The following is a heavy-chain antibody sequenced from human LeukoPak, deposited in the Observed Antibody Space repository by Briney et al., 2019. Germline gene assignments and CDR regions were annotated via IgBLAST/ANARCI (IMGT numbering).Heavy chain of an antibody. Sequence: PGGSLRLSCAASGFTFSSYGMSWVRQAPGKGLEWVSAISGSGGSTYYADSVKGRFTISRDNSKNTLYLQMNSLRAEDTAVYYCAKARRIAVARGYYFDYWGQGTLVTVSS. CDR2: ISGSGGST. CDR1: GFTFSSYG. CDR3: AKARRIAVARGYYFDY. V-gene: IGHV3-23*01. D-gene: IGHD6-19*01. J-gene: IGHJ4*02.